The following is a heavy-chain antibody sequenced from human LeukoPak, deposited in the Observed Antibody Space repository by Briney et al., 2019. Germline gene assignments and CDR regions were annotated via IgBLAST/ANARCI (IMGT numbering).Heavy chain of an antibody. J-gene: IGHJ4*02. CDR1: GFTFSSYA. V-gene: IGHV3-30-3*01. CDR3: ARVDFWSGYCFDY. D-gene: IGHD3-3*01. Sequence: GGSLRLSCAASGFTFSSYAMHWVRQAPGKGLEWVAVISYDGSNKYYADSVKGRFTISRDNSKNTLYLQMNSLRAEDTAVYYCARVDFWSGYCFDYWGQGTLVTVSS. CDR2: ISYDGSNK.